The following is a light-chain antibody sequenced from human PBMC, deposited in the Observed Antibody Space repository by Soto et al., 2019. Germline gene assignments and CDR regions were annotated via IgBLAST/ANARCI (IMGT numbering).Light chain of an antibody. CDR3: CSFASSSTYV. Sequence: QSVLTQPASVSGSPGQSITISCTGTSSDVGGYDYVSWYQRHPGKAPERMIYEVGNRPSWVSNRFSGPKSGNTASLTISGLQAEDEADYYCCSFASSSTYVFGTGTKLTVL. CDR1: SSDVGGYDY. J-gene: IGLJ1*01. V-gene: IGLV2-14*01. CDR2: EVG.